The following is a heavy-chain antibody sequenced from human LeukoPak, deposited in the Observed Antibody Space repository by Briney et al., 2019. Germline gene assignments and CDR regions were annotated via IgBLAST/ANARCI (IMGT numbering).Heavy chain of an antibody. CDR2: IYYSGST. J-gene: IGHJ4*02. Sequence: SETLSLTCTVSGGSISSSSYYWGWIRQPPGEGLEWIGSIYYSGSTYYNPSLKSRVTISVDTSKNQFSLKLNSVTAADTAVYYCARGRGGSGWHPFDYWGQGTLVTVSS. CDR3: ARGRGGSGWHPFDY. D-gene: IGHD6-19*01. CDR1: GGSISSSSYY. V-gene: IGHV4-39*07.